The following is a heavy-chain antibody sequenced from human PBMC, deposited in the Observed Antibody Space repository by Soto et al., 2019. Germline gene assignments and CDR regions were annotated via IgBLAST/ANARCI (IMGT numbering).Heavy chain of an antibody. CDR1: GFILSSSA. CDR3: AKGPTIFGVVITFEYYCGMDV. V-gene: IGHV3-23*01. Sequence: PGGSLRVGCTASGFILSSSAMSWVRQAPGKGLQWVSAISGSGTSTYYADSGKGRFTISGDNSKNTVYLQMNSLRAEDTAVYYCAKGPTIFGVVITFEYYCGMDVWGQGTTVTVSS. J-gene: IGHJ6*02. D-gene: IGHD3-3*01. CDR2: ISGSGTST.